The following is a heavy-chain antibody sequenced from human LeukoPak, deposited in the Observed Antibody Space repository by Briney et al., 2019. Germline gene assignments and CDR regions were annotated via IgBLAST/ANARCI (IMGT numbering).Heavy chain of an antibody. J-gene: IGHJ4*02. CDR2: INPSGGST. CDR1: GYTFTIYY. Sequence: ASVKVSCKASGYTFTIYYMHWVRQAPGQGLEWMGIINPSGGSTSYAQKFQGRVTMTRDASTSTVYMELSSLRSEDTAVYYCARDRGVYYYDSSGYDPYYWGQGTLVTVSS. D-gene: IGHD3-22*01. V-gene: IGHV1-46*01. CDR3: ARDRGVYYYDSSGYDPYY.